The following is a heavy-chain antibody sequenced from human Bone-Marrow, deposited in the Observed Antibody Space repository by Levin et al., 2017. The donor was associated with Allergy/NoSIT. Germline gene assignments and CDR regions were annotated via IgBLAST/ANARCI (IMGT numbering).Heavy chain of an antibody. Sequence: SETLSLTCTVSGDSLSSYYWSWIRQPPGKRLEWIAYIPYSGSTNYNPSLKSRVTLSVDTSKNHFPLNLTSVTAADTAVYYCARSLRRENFDYWGQGILVTVSS. J-gene: IGHJ4*02. CDR1: GDSLSSYY. CDR2: IPYSGST. V-gene: IGHV4-59*01. D-gene: IGHD5-24*01. CDR3: ARSLRRENFDY.